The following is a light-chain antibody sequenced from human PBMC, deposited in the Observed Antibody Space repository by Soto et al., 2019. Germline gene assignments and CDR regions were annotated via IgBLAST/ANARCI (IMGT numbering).Light chain of an antibody. CDR2: GAS. CDR1: QSVSRY. CDR3: QQFDNSPYT. J-gene: IGKJ2*01. V-gene: IGKV3-20*01. Sequence: VLTQSPGTLSLSPGERATLSCMSSQSVSRYLVWYQQKPGQAPRLLSYGASSRASGIPDRFSGSGSGTDFTLTINRLGPEDSAVYYCQQFDNSPYTVGQGTKLEIK.